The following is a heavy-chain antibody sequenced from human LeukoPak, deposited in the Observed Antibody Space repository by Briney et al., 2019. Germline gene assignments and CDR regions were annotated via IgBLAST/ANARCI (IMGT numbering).Heavy chain of an antibody. D-gene: IGHD2-15*01. V-gene: IGHV4-59*08. CDR2: IYYSGST. CDR3: ARGGHCSGGSCYSDPYYYGMDV. CDR1: GGSISSYY. J-gene: IGHJ6*02. Sequence: SETLSLTCTVSGGSISSYYWSWIRQPPGKGLEWIGYIYYSGSTNYNSSLKSRVTISVDTSKNQFSLKLSSVTAADTAVYYCARGGHCSGGSCYSDPYYYGMDVWGQGTTVTVSS.